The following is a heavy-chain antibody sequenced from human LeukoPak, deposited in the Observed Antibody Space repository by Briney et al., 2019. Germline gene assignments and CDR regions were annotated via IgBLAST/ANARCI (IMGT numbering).Heavy chain of an antibody. CDR1: GGSISSGGYY. V-gene: IGHV4-31*03. CDR2: SYYSGSA. Sequence: SQTLSLTCIVSGGSISSGGYYWSWIRQHPGKGLEWIGYSYYSGSAYYNPSLKSRLTISIDTSKNQFSLKLSSVTAADTAVYYCARDEVRGVEGNAFDIWGQGTMVTVSS. D-gene: IGHD3-10*01. CDR3: ARDEVRGVEGNAFDI. J-gene: IGHJ3*02.